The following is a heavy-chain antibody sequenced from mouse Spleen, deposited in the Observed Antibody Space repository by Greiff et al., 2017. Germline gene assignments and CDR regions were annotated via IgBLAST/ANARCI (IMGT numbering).Heavy chain of an antibody. J-gene: IGHJ3*01. D-gene: IGHD2-3*01. CDR2: ISDGGSYT. Sequence: DVKLVESGGGLVKPGGSLKLSCAASGFTFSDYYMYWVRQTPEKRLEWVATISDGGSYTYYPDSVKGRFTISRDNAKNNLYLQMSSLTSEDSAVYYCARGGMDGYYGGFAYWGQGTLVTVSA. CDR3: ARGGMDGYYGGFAY. CDR1: GFTFSDYY. V-gene: IGHV5-4*02.